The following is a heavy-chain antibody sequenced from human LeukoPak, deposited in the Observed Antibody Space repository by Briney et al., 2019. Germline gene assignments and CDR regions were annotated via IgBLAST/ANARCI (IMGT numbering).Heavy chain of an antibody. CDR3: AKGRYSYGRDAFDI. D-gene: IGHD5-18*01. Sequence: PGGSLRLSCAASEFTFSNYAMSWVRQTPGKGLEWVSAISGSGGSTHYADSVKGRFTISRDNSKNTLYLQMNSLRAEDTAVYYCAKGRYSYGRDAFDIWGQGTMVTVSS. CDR2: ISGSGGST. V-gene: IGHV3-23*01. J-gene: IGHJ3*02. CDR1: EFTFSNYA.